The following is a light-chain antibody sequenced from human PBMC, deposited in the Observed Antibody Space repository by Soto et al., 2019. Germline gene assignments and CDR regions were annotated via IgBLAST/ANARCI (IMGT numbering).Light chain of an antibody. J-gene: IGKJ1*01. V-gene: IGKV1-39*01. CDR3: QQSYSTPWT. CDR1: QSISSY. Sequence: DIQMTQSPSSLSASVGDRVTITCRASQSISSYLNWYQQKPGKAPKLLIYAASSLQSGVPSRFSGSGSGTDFTLTISSLQPEDFATYYCQQSYSTPWTFDQGTKVDIK. CDR2: AAS.